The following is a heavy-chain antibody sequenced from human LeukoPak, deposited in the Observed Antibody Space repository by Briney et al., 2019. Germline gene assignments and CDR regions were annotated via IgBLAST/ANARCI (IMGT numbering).Heavy chain of an antibody. CDR3: ARGLPFDIVVVPASRDAFDI. D-gene: IGHD2-2*01. CDR1: GFTFSSYS. Sequence: GGSLRLSCAASGFTFSSYSMNWVRQAPGKGLEWVSSISSSSSYIYYADSVKGRFTISRDNAKNSLYLQMNSLRAEDTAVYYCARGLPFDIVVVPASRDAFDIWGQGTMVTVSS. V-gene: IGHV3-21*01. CDR2: ISSSSSYI. J-gene: IGHJ3*02.